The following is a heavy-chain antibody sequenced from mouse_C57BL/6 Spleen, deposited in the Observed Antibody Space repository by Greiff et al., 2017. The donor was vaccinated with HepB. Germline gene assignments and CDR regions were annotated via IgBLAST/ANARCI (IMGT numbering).Heavy chain of an antibody. D-gene: IGHD1-1*02. J-gene: IGHJ3*01. CDR2: IDPENGDT. CDR3: TEHWGSYV. Sequence: DVQLQESGAELVRPGASVKLSCTASGFNIKDDYMHWVKQRPEQGLEWIGWIDPENGDTEYASKFQGKATITADTSSNTAYLQLSSLTSEDTAVYYCTEHWGSYVWGQGTLVTVSA. CDR1: GFNIKDDY. V-gene: IGHV14-4*01.